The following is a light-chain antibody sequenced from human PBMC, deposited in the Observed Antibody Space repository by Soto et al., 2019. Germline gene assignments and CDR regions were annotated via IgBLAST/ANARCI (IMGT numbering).Light chain of an antibody. CDR2: AAS. CDR1: QGISSY. V-gene: IGKV1-8*01. CDR3: QQYYSYPLT. J-gene: IGKJ4*01. Sequence: IRVTQLPSPLSKNKGDRATLSCRASQGISSYLAWYQQKPGKAPKLLIYAASNLPSGIPSRFSGSGSGTDFTLTISCLQSEDFATYYCQQYYSYPLTFGGGTKVDI.